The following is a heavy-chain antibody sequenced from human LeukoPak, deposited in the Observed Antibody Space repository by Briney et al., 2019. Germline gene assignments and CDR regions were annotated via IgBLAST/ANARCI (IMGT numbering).Heavy chain of an antibody. V-gene: IGHV4-39*01. CDR3: ARQQRINFYFDY. CDR2: IYYSGNT. Sequence: SETLSLTCTVSGGSISSSSYYWGWIRQPPGKGLEWIGSIYYSGNTYYNPSLKSRVTISVDTSKNQFSLKLSSVTAADTAVYYCARQQRINFYFDYWGQGTLVTVSS. D-gene: IGHD2-15*01. J-gene: IGHJ4*02. CDR1: GGSISSSSYY.